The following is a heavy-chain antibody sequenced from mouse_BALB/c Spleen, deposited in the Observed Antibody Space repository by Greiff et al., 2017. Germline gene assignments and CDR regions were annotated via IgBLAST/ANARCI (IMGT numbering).Heavy chain of an antibody. CDR1: GYSITSDYA. CDR3: ANYGYGEDYAMDY. J-gene: IGHJ4*01. CDR2: ISYSGST. Sequence: EVQLQQSGPGLVKPSQSLSLTCTVTGYSITSDYAWNWIRQFPGNKLEWMGYISYSGSTSYNPSLKSRISITRDTSKNQFFLQLNSVTTEDTATYYCANYGYGEDYAMDYWGQGTSVTVSS. D-gene: IGHD2-2*01. V-gene: IGHV3-2*02.